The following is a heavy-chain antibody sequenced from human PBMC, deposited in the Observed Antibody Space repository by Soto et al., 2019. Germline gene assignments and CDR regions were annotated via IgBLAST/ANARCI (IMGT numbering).Heavy chain of an antibody. CDR2: IKQDGSEK. J-gene: IGHJ6*02. Sequence: GGSLRLSCAASGFTFSAYWMSWVRQAPGKGLEWVANIKQDGSEKYYVDSVKGRFTISRDNSKNSLYLQMNSLRAEDTAAYYCARVGGGYYYYYGMDVWGQGTTVTVSS. CDR3: ARVGGGYYYYYGMDV. D-gene: IGHD1-26*01. V-gene: IGHV3-7*01. CDR1: GFTFSAYW.